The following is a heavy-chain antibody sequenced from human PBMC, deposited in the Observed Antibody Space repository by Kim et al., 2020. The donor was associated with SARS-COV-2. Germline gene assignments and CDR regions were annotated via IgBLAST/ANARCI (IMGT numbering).Heavy chain of an antibody. V-gene: IGHV4-4*07. D-gene: IGHD2-21*01. CDR1: GGSISTNY. CDR3: ARGPPRADCGANCYLDY. CDR2: IYASGST. Sequence: SETLSLTCTVSGGSISTNYWGWIRQSAGKGLEWIGRIYASGSTDYNASLKSRVAMSVDTSKNQFSLELSSVTAADTAVDFCARGPPRADCGANCYLDYWGQGILVTVSA. J-gene: IGHJ4*02.